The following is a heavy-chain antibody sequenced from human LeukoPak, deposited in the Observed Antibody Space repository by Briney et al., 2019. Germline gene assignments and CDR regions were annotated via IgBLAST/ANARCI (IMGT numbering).Heavy chain of an antibody. CDR3: AKASYGGNSIAYFQH. Sequence: QSGGSLRLSCAASGFSFSRHGMHWVRQAPGKGLEWVAFIRYDGSNKYYADSVKGRFSISRDNSKNTLYLQMNSLGAEDTAVYYCAKASYGGNSIAYFQHWGQGTLVTVSS. CDR1: GFSFSRHG. J-gene: IGHJ1*01. V-gene: IGHV3-30*02. CDR2: IRYDGSNK. D-gene: IGHD4-23*01.